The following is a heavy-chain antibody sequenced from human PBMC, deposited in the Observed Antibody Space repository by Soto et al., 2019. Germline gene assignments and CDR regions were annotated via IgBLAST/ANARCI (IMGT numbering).Heavy chain of an antibody. CDR3: AKDHLCNWDDIVAVVAATLFDY. J-gene: IGHJ4*02. CDR2: ISGSGGRT. V-gene: IGHV3-23*01. Sequence: LRRSCAAHGFSLSSYAMSRVRQPPGKGLEWVSGISGSGGRTYYADSVKGRLTISRDNSKNTLYLQMNSLRAEDTGVYYCAKDHLCNWDDIVAVVAATLFDYWGQGTLVTVSS. CDR1: GFSLSSYA. D-gene: IGHD2-15*01.